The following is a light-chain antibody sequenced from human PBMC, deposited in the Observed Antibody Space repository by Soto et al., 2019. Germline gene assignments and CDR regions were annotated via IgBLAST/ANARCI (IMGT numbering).Light chain of an antibody. V-gene: IGKV3-20*01. CDR3: QQYGSSGT. Sequence: EIVLTQSPGTLSLSPGERATLFCRASQSVSSNYLNWFQQKPGQAPRLLIYGVSSRATGIPDRFSGSGAGTDFTLTISRLEPEDFAVYYCQQYGSSGTFGQGTKVDIK. CDR1: QSVSSNY. J-gene: IGKJ1*01. CDR2: GVS.